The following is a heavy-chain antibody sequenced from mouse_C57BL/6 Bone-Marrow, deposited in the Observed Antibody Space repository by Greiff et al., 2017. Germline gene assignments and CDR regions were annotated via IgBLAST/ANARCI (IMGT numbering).Heavy chain of an antibody. CDR2: IDPSDSYT. D-gene: IGHD2-5*01. CDR3: ARGYYSNPFAY. Sequence: QVQLKQPGAELVRPGTSVTLSCKASGYTFTSYWMHWVKQRPGQGLEWIGVIDPSDSYTNYNQKFKGKATLTVDTSSSTAYMQLSSLTSEDSAVYYCARGYYSNPFAYWGQGTLVTVSA. J-gene: IGHJ3*01. CDR1: GYTFTSYW. V-gene: IGHV1-59*01.